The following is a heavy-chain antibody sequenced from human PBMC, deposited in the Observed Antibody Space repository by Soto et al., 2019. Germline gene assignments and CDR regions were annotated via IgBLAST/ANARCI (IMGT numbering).Heavy chain of an antibody. Sequence: LNLALNTSVYILSVYHVYWRSLKTEQGLEWMGWINPNSSETKYAQKFQGRVTMTRDRSIRTVYMELSSLRSDDTAVYYCARALTRFFSRLHKNFQH. CDR1: VYILSVYH. D-gene: IGHD3-3*01. CDR2: INPNSSET. V-gene: IGHV1-2*02. CDR3: ARALTRFFSRLHKNFQH. J-gene: IGHJ1*01.